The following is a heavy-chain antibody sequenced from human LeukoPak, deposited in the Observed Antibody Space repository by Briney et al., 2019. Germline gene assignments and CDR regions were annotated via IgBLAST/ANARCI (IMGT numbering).Heavy chain of an antibody. V-gene: IGHV3-48*03. CDR1: GFTFSSYE. J-gene: IGHJ3*02. CDR3: ARDNDYDAFDI. D-gene: IGHD4-11*01. Sequence: GGSLRLSCAASGFTFSSYEMNWVRQTPGKGLQWVSYISSSGITIYYADSVKGRFTISRDNAKNSLYLQMNSLRAEDTAVYYCARDNDYDAFDIWGQGTMVTVSS. CDR2: ISSSGITI.